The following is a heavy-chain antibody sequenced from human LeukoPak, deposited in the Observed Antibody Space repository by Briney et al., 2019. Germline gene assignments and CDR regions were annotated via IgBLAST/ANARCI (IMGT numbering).Heavy chain of an antibody. CDR2: INHSGST. Sequence: SETLSLTCAVYGGSFSGYYWSWIRQPPGKGLEWIGEINHSGSTNYNPSLKSRVTISVDTSKNQFSLKLSSVTAADTAVYYCARGKSQYYDFWSGYYTGPYYFDYWGQGTLVTVSS. V-gene: IGHV4-34*01. J-gene: IGHJ4*02. CDR3: ARGKSQYYDFWSGYYTGPYYFDY. D-gene: IGHD3-3*01. CDR1: GGSFSGYY.